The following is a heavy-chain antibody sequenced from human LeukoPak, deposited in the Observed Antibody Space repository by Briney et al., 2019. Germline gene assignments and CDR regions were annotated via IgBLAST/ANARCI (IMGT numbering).Heavy chain of an antibody. CDR1: GGTFSSYT. D-gene: IGHD3-22*01. Sequence: SVKVSCKASGGTFSSYTISWVRQAPGQGLEWMGRIIPILGIANYAQKFQGRVTITADKPTSTAYMELSSLRSEDTAVYYCARALMIVGAFDIWGQGTMVTVSS. J-gene: IGHJ3*02. CDR2: IIPILGIA. V-gene: IGHV1-69*02. CDR3: ARALMIVGAFDI.